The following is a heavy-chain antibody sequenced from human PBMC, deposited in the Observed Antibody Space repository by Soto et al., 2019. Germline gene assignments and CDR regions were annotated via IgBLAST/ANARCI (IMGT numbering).Heavy chain of an antibody. CDR1: GVSISSDDYY. CDR2: IYYSGST. CDR3: AGMVRGLGFDP. J-gene: IGHJ5*02. Sequence: VQLQESGPGLVKPSQILSLTCAVSGVSISSDDYYWSWVRQPPGKGLEWIGYIYYSGSTYFNLSLKNRVTVSVDTSKNQFSLNLRSVTAADTAVYFCAGMVRGLGFDPWGQGTLVTVSS. V-gene: IGHV4-30-4*01. D-gene: IGHD3-10*01.